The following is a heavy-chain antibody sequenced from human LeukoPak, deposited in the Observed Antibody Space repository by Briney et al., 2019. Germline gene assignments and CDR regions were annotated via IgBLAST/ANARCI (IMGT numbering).Heavy chain of an antibody. V-gene: IGHV3-30*18. J-gene: IGHJ4*02. Sequence: GGSLRLSCAASGFPFNNYGIHWVRQAPGKGLEWVAVISYDGGNKYYADSVKGRFTISRDNSKNTLYLQMSSLRAGDTAVYYCAKDSCGGSCYPDYWGQGTLVTVSP. CDR2: ISYDGGNK. CDR3: AKDSCGGSCYPDY. CDR1: GFPFNNYG. D-gene: IGHD2-15*01.